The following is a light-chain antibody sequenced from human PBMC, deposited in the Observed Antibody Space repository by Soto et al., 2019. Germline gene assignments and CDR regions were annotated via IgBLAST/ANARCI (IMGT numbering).Light chain of an antibody. CDR3: CSYAGSYTWV. J-gene: IGLJ3*02. V-gene: IGLV2-11*01. CDR1: NSDVGAYNY. CDR2: DVS. Sequence: QSALTQPRSVSGSPGQSVTTSCIGTNSDVGAYNYVSWHQQHPGKAPKLMLYDVSRRPSGVPDRFSGSKSGNTASLTISGLQAEDEADYYCCSYAGSYTWVFGGGTKLTVL.